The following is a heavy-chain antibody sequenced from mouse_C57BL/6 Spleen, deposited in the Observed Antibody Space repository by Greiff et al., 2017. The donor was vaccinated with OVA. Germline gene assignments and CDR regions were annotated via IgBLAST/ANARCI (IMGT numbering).Heavy chain of an antibody. CDR3: AKGNYGRAMDY. D-gene: IGHD1-1*01. Sequence: VQLQQPGAELVKPGASVKLSCKASGYTFTSYWMQWVKQRPGQGLEWIGEIDPSDSYTNYNQKFKGKATLTVDTSSSTAYMQLSSLTSEDSAVYYCAKGNYGRAMDYWGQGTSVTVSS. J-gene: IGHJ4*01. V-gene: IGHV1-50*01. CDR2: IDPSDSYT. CDR1: GYTFTSYW.